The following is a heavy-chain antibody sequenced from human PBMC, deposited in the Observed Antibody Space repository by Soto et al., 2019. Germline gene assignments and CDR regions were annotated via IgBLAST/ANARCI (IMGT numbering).Heavy chain of an antibody. CDR1: GFTFNTCG. J-gene: IGHJ4*02. V-gene: IGHV3-33*01. CDR3: ARDSLSGTYYLDY. D-gene: IGHD1-26*01. CDR2: IWHDGSNK. Sequence: GGSLRLSCAASGFTFNTCGMHWGRRVPGKGLEWVAVIWHDGSNKYYADSVQGRFTISRHNSENTLYLQMNSLGAEDTAVYYCARDSLSGTYYLDYWGQGTLVTVSS.